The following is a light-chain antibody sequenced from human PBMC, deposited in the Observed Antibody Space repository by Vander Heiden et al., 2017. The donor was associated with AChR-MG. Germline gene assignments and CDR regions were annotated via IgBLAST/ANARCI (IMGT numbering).Light chain of an antibody. CDR3: QSYDSSLSVV. CDR2: GNS. Sequence: QSVLTPPPPVSGAPGQRVTLSCTGSSSNVGAGYDVHWYQQLPGTAPKLLIYGNSNRPSGVPDRVSASKSGTYASPAITGLQAEDEADDYCQSYDSSLSVVFGGGTKLTVL. J-gene: IGLJ2*01. V-gene: IGLV1-40*01. CDR1: SSNVGAGYD.